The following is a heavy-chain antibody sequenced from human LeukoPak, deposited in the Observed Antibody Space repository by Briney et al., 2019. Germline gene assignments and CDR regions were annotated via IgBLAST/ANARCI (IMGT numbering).Heavy chain of an antibody. D-gene: IGHD6-6*01. J-gene: IGHJ5*02. CDR1: GGSITGYY. V-gene: IGHV4-4*07. CDR2: IYPNGGT. CDR3: ARVRTISSSFDP. Sequence: SETLSLTCSVSGGSITGYYWSWIRQPAGKGLEWIGRIYPNGGTNYNPSLKSRATMSVDTSKNQFSLKLTSVTAADTAVYYCARVRTISSSFDPWGQGTLVTVSS.